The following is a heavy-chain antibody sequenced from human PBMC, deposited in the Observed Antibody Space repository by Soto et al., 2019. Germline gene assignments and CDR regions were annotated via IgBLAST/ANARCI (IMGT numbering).Heavy chain of an antibody. D-gene: IGHD4-17*01. CDR2: IYYSGST. J-gene: IGHJ5*02. CDR3: ASLYGDYFIFNGFAP. Sequence: SETLSLTCTVSGGSISSYYWSWIRQPPGKGLEWIGYIYYSGSTNYNPSLKSRVTISVDTSKNQFSLKLSSVTAADTAVYYCASLYGDYFIFNGFAPWGHGTLVPVFS. CDR1: GGSISSYY. V-gene: IGHV4-59*08.